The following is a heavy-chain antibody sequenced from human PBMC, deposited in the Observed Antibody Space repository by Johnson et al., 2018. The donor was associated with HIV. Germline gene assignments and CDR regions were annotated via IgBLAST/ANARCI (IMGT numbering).Heavy chain of an antibody. CDR1: GFTFSSYG. CDR2: IRYDGSNK. Sequence: VQLVESGGSVERPGGSLRLSCAASGFTFSSYGMHWVRQAPGKGLEWVAFIRYDGSNKFYVDSVKGRSTISRDNSKNTLYLQMNSLRAEDTAVYYCASPYEWGTGAFDIWGQGTVVTVSS. J-gene: IGHJ3*02. CDR3: ASPYEWGTGAFDI. D-gene: IGHD7-27*01. V-gene: IGHV3-30*02.